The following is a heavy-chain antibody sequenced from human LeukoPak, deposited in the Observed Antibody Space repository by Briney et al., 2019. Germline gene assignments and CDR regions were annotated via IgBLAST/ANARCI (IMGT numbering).Heavy chain of an antibody. Sequence: ASVKVSCKASGYTFTSYYMHWVRQAPGQGLEWMGIINPSGGSTSYAQKFQSRVTMTRDTSTSTVYMELRSLRSDDTAVYYCARVHPITMVRGVTYDPWGQGTLVTVSS. V-gene: IGHV1-46*01. CDR1: GYTFTSYY. J-gene: IGHJ5*02. CDR2: INPSGGST. CDR3: ARVHPITMVRGVTYDP. D-gene: IGHD3-10*01.